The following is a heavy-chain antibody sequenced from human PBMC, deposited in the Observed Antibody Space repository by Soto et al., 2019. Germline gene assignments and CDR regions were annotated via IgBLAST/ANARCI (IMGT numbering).Heavy chain of an antibody. D-gene: IGHD6-6*01. Sequence: GGSLRLSCAASGFTFDDYAMHWVRQAPGKGLEWVSGISWNSGSIGYADSVKGRFTISRDNAKNSLYLQMNSLRAEDTALYYCAKDSRSSSSYIPQYYYYYYYMDVWGKGTTVTVSS. CDR1: GFTFDDYA. CDR2: ISWNSGSI. J-gene: IGHJ6*03. V-gene: IGHV3-9*01. CDR3: AKDSRSSSSYIPQYYYYYYYMDV.